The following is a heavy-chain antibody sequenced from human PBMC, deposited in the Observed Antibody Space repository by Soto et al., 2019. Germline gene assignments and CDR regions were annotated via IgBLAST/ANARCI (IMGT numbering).Heavy chain of an antibody. J-gene: IGHJ4*02. CDR1: VFTFGDYA. D-gene: IGHD2-15*01. CDR2: IRNKAYRGTT. Sequence: GGSLRLSCTASVFTFGDYAVSGVRQAPGKGLEWISFIRNKAYRGTTKYAASVRGRFTISRDDSKSIAYLPMNSLKTADTAVYYCTRGDMALNDYWGQGTLVTVSS. V-gene: IGHV3-49*04. CDR3: TRGDMALNDY.